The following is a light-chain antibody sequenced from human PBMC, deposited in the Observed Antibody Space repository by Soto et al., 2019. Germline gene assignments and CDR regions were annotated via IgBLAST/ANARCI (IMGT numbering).Light chain of an antibody. Sequence: EIVLTQSPGTLSLSPGERATFSCRASQSVSSNFVAWFQQKPGQVPRLLIYRASNRATVIPDRFSGSGSGTDFTLTINRLEPEDFAVYYCQQYVSSPFTFGPGTKVDI. V-gene: IGKV3-20*01. CDR3: QQYVSSPFT. CDR2: RAS. J-gene: IGKJ3*01. CDR1: QSVSSNF.